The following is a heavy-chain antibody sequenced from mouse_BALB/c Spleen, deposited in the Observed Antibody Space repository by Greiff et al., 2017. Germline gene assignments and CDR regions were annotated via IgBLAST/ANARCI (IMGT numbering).Heavy chain of an antibody. V-gene: IGHV1-84*02. CDR2: IYPGSGNT. CDR1: GYTFTDYY. CDR3: ARYGYDNAMDY. D-gene: IGHD2-14*01. Sequence: QVQLKESGPELVKPGASVKISCKASGYTFTDYYINWVKQKPGQGLEWIGWIYPGSGNTKYNEKFKGKATLTVDTSSSTAYMQLSSLTSEDTAVYFCARYGYDNAMDYWGQGTSVTVSS. J-gene: IGHJ4*01.